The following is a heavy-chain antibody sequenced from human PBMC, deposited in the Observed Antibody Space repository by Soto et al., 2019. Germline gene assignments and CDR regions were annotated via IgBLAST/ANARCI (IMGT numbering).Heavy chain of an antibody. V-gene: IGHV3-23*01. CDR1: GFTFSIYT. CDR2: ISGSGGTT. CDR3: AKGGLMQGYCTGGSCYWGY. D-gene: IGHD2-15*01. Sequence: GGSLRLSCAASGFTFSIYTMSWVRQAPGKGLEWVSGISGSGGTTYYTDSVKGRFTISRDNSKNTLYLQMDSLRAEDTAVYYCAKGGLMQGYCTGGSCYWGYWGQGTLVTVSS. J-gene: IGHJ4*02.